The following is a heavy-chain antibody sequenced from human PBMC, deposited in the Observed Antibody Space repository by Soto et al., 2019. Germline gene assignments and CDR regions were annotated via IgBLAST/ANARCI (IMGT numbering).Heavy chain of an antibody. J-gene: IGHJ6*02. CDR2: ISSSSSYI. Sequence: GFLRLSCAASGFTFSSYSMNWVRQAPGKGLEWVSSISSSSSYIYYADSVKGRFTISRDNAKNSLYLQMNSLRAEDTAVYYCARDGSSSRSTNYYYYGMDVWGQGTTVTVSS. CDR1: GFTFSSYS. D-gene: IGHD6-13*01. V-gene: IGHV3-21*01. CDR3: ARDGSSSRSTNYYYYGMDV.